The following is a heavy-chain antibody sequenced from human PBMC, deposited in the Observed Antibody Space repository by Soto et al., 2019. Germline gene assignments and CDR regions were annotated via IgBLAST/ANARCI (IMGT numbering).Heavy chain of an antibody. J-gene: IGHJ4*02. Sequence: QLQLQESGPGLVKPSETLSLTCTVSGGSISSSSYYWGWIRQPPGKGLEWIGSIYYSGSTYYNPSLKSRVTISVDTSKNQFSLKLSSVTAADTAVYYCARRAIVTMIVANDYWGQGTLVTVSS. CDR1: GGSISSSSYY. D-gene: IGHD3-22*01. CDR2: IYYSGST. CDR3: ARRAIVTMIVANDY. V-gene: IGHV4-39*01.